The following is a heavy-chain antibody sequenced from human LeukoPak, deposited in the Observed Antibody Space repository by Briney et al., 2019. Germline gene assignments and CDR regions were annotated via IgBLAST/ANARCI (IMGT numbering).Heavy chain of an antibody. J-gene: IGHJ4*02. CDR1: GFTFSSYA. CDR3: AKDQDRYGSGSWPFDY. V-gene: IGHV3-23*01. D-gene: IGHD3-10*01. CDR2: ISGSGGST. Sequence: GGSLRLSCAASGFTFSSYAMSWVRQAPGKGLEWVSAISGSGGSTYYADSVEGRFTTSRDNSKNTLYLQMNSLRAEDTAVYYCAKDQDRYGSGSWPFDYWGQGTLVTVSS.